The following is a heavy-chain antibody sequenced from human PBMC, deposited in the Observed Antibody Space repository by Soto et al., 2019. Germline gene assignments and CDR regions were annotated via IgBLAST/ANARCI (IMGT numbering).Heavy chain of an antibody. CDR1: GFTFSNAW. CDR2: IKSKTDGGTT. Sequence: EVQLVESGGGLVKPGGSLRLSCAASGFTFSNAWMSWVRQAPGKGLEWVGRIKSKTDGGTTDYAAPVKGRFTISRDDSKNTLYLQMNSLKTEDTAVYYCTTDRLAVACTWFEYGADAFDIWGQGTMVTVSS. J-gene: IGHJ3*02. D-gene: IGHD6-19*01. CDR3: TTDRLAVACTWFEYGADAFDI. V-gene: IGHV3-15*01.